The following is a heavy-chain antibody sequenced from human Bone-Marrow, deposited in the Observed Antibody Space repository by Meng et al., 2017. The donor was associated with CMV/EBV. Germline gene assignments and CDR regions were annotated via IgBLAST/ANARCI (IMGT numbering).Heavy chain of an antibody. Sequence: GGSLRLSCTASGFRFDYYALHWVRQAPGKGLEWVAVISYDGSSTYYAETVKGRFTISRVNSKNTVYLQMNSLRPEDTAVYYCARDAEPYSGDWHYFDYWGQGTLVTASS. CDR2: ISYDGSST. V-gene: IGHV3-30*04. CDR1: GFRFDYYA. CDR3: ARDAEPYSGDWHYFDY. D-gene: IGHD1-26*01. J-gene: IGHJ4*02.